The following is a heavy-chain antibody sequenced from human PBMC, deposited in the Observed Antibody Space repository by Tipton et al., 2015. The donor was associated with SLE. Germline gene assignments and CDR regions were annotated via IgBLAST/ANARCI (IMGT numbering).Heavy chain of an antibody. CDR3: ARAVTTVVTRAYWYFDL. CDR2: IYHSGST. Sequence: TLSLTCAVSGGSISSSNWWSWVRQPPGKGLEWIGEIYHSGSTNSNPSLKSRVTISVDKSKNQFSLKLSSVTAADTAGYYWARAVTTVVTRAYWYFDLGGRGTLVTVSS. V-gene: IGHV4-4*02. CDR1: GGSISSSNW. D-gene: IGHD4-23*01. J-gene: IGHJ2*01.